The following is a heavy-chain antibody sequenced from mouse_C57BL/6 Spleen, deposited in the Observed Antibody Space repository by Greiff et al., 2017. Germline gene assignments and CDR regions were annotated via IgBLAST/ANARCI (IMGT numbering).Heavy chain of an antibody. V-gene: IGHV1-82*01. Sequence: QVQLQQSGPELVKPGASVKISCKASGYAFSSSWMNWVKQRPGKGLEWIGRIYPGDGDTNYNGKFKGKATLTADKSSGTAYMQLSSLTSEDSAVYYCARRITTVVARYFDVWGTGTTVTVSS. D-gene: IGHD1-1*01. CDR3: ARRITTVVARYFDV. CDR2: IYPGDGDT. J-gene: IGHJ1*03. CDR1: GYAFSSSW.